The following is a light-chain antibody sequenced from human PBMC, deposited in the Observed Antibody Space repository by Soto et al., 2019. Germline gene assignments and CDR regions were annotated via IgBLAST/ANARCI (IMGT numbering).Light chain of an antibody. V-gene: IGLV2-14*01. CDR1: SSDVGGYDY. CDR2: EVS. Sequence: QSVVTQPASVSGSPGQSITISCTGTSSDVGGYDYVSWYQQHPGKAPKLMIYEVSNRPSGVSNRFSGSKSGNTASLTISGLQAVDEADYYCTSYTSISLYVFGTGTKVTVL. CDR3: TSYTSISLYV. J-gene: IGLJ1*01.